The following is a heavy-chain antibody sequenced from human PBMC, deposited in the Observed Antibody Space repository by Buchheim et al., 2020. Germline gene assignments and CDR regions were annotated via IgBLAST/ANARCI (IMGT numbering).Heavy chain of an antibody. CDR2: ISYDGSNK. J-gene: IGHJ4*02. CDR1: GFTFSSYA. CDR3: ARSLDYGDFLFDY. V-gene: IGHV3-30-3*01. Sequence: QVQLVESGGGVVQPGRSLRLPCAASGFTFSSYAMHWVRQAPGKGLEWVAVISYDGSNKYYADSVKGRFTISRDNSKNTLYLQMNSLRAEDTAVYYCARSLDYGDFLFDYWGQGTL. D-gene: IGHD4-17*01.